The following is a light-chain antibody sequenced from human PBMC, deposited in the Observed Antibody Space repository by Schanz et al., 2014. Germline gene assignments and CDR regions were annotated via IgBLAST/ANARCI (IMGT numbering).Light chain of an antibody. CDR2: ATS. Sequence: EVVLTQSPATLSLAPGEKATLSCRASQRVTSYVAWYQHKNGQAPRLLIYATSTRATGIPARFSGSGSGTDFTLTISSLEPEDFAVYYCQQRNYWPPFTFGPGTKVDIK. V-gene: IGKV3-11*01. J-gene: IGKJ3*01. CDR1: QRVTSY. CDR3: QQRNYWPPFT.